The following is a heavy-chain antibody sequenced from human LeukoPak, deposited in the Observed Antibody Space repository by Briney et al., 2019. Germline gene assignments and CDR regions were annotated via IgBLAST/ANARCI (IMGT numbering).Heavy chain of an antibody. CDR3: AGSWFYRDYFEY. D-gene: IGHD3-10*01. V-gene: IGHV3-30*03. CDR2: LSYDGSNE. J-gene: IGHJ4*02. CDR1: GFPFSSYG. Sequence: GGSLRLSCAASGFPFSSYGMRWVRQAPGKGLEWVAVLSYDGSNEYYADPVKGRFTISRDNSKNTLYLQMNSLRVEDTAVYYCAGSWFYRDYFEYWGQGTLVTVSS.